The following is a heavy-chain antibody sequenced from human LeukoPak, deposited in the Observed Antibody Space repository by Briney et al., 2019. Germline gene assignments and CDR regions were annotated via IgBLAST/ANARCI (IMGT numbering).Heavy chain of an antibody. D-gene: IGHD3-22*01. V-gene: IGHV4-31*03. Sequence: KPSETLSLTCTVSGGSISSGGYYWSWIRQHPGKGLEWIGYIYYSGSAYSNPSLKSRISISVDTSKNHFSLNLSSVTAADTAVYYCARARAGYDSSGYHDAFDIWGQGTMASVSS. CDR2: IYYSGSA. J-gene: IGHJ3*02. CDR1: GGSISSGGYY. CDR3: ARARAGYDSSGYHDAFDI.